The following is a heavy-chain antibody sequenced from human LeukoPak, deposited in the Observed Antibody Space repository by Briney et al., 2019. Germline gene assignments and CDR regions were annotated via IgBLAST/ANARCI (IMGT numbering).Heavy chain of an antibody. Sequence: SETLSLTCAVYGGSFSGYYWSWIRQPPGKGLEWIGEINHSGSTNYNPSLKSRVTISVDTSKNQFSLKLSSVTAADTAVYYCARVPILWFGGPSWVNAGYYMDVCGKGTTVTVSS. CDR1: GGSFSGYY. J-gene: IGHJ6*03. CDR3: ARVPILWFGGPSWVNAGYYMDV. V-gene: IGHV4-34*01. CDR2: INHSGST. D-gene: IGHD3-10*01.